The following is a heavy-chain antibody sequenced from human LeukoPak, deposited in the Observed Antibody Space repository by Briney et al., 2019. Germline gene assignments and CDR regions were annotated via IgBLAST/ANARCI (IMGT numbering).Heavy chain of an antibody. CDR3: ARHSRSGYSDYESAFDI. V-gene: IGHV4-39*01. CDR1: GGSISSSSFY. CDR2: IFYSGST. D-gene: IGHD5-12*01. J-gene: IGHJ3*02. Sequence: SETLSLTCTVSGGSISSSSFYWDWIRQPPGKGLEWIGTIFYSGSTYYNPSLKSRITISVDTSKNQFSLKLSSVTAADTAVYYCARHSRSGYSDYESAFDIWGQGTMVIISS.